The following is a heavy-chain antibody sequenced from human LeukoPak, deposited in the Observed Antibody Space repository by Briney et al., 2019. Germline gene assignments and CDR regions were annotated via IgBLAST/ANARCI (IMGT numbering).Heavy chain of an antibody. D-gene: IGHD2-15*01. CDR1: GFTFSHAW. CDR2: IKKKSDGGPT. J-gene: IGHJ4*02. Sequence: GGSLRLSCAASGFTFSHAWMSWVRQAPGKGLEWVGRIKKKSDGGPTDYAAPVKGRFTTSTDDSKNTLCLQMNGLKTEDTAVYHCAADLGYCSGGSCHRARFDYWGQGILVTVSS. CDR3: AADLGYCSGGSCHRARFDY. V-gene: IGHV3-15*01.